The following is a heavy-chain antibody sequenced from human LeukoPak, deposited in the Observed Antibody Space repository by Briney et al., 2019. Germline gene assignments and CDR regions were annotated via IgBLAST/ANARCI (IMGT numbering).Heavy chain of an antibody. J-gene: IGHJ4*02. V-gene: IGHV1-69*13. Sequence: ASVKVSCKASGYTFTSYAISWVRQAPGQGLEWMGGIIPIFGTANYAQKFQGRVTITADESTSTAYMELSSLRSEDTAVYYCARTPAAIGNHYFDYWGQGTLVTVSS. CDR3: ARTPAAIGNHYFDY. CDR1: GYTFTSYA. CDR2: IIPIFGTA. D-gene: IGHD2-2*02.